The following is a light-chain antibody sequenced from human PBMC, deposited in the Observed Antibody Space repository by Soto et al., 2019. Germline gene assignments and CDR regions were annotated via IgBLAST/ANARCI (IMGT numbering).Light chain of an antibody. CDR3: QQYNDWPRT. Sequence: IVLTQSPATLSVSPGESVTLSCRASQLFSSNLAWYQRRPGQAPRLLIYGSSTRATGVPARFSGSASGTEFTLTISSLQSGDFGVYYCQQYNDWPRTFGQGTRLEIK. CDR1: QLFSSN. J-gene: IGKJ5*01. CDR2: GSS. V-gene: IGKV3-15*01.